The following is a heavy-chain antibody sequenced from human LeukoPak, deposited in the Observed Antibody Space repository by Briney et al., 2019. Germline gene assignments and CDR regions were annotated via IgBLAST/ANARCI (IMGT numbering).Heavy chain of an antibody. CDR3: ASGPRWVGAAWAHSFDI. Sequence: GGSLGLSCLDSGFSFSSYWMSWVRQAPGKGLEWVANIKQDGSDKQYVDSVKGRFTISRDNGKNSLYLQMNSLRAEDTAVYFCASGPRWVGAAWAHSFDIWGQGTMVTVSS. CDR1: GFSFSSYW. D-gene: IGHD2-15*01. J-gene: IGHJ3*02. V-gene: IGHV3-7*01. CDR2: IKQDGSDK.